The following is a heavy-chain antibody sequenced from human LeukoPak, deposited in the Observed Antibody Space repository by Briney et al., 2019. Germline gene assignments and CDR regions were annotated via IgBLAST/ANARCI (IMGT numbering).Heavy chain of an antibody. Sequence: EPSETLSLTCTVSGGSISSYYWSWIRQPAGKGLEWIGRIYTSGSTNYNPSLKSRVTMSVDTSKQQFSLKLSSVTAADTAVYYCAREKRGRITGITGSFDYWGQGTLVTVSS. CDR2: IYTSGST. CDR1: GGSISSYY. J-gene: IGHJ4*02. D-gene: IGHD1/OR15-1a*01. CDR3: AREKRGRITGITGSFDY. V-gene: IGHV4-4*07.